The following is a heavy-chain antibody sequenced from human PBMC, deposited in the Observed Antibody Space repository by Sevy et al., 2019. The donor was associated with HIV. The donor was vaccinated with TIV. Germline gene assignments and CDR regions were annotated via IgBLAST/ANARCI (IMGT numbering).Heavy chain of an antibody. D-gene: IGHD3-3*01. CDR1: GDTFSTYD. Sequence: ASVKVSCKASGDTFSTYDINWVRQAPGQGLEWMGWMSPKSGSTGFAQKFQGRLTMTRDTSINTAYMELSSLRSEDTAVYYSASGGSGDVWNYGYYYYGMDVWGQRTTVTVSS. CDR3: ASGGSGDVWNYGYYYYGMDV. CDR2: MSPKSGST. V-gene: IGHV1-8*02. J-gene: IGHJ6*02.